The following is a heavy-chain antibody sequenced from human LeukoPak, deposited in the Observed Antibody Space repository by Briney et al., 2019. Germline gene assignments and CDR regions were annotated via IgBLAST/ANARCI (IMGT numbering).Heavy chain of an antibody. CDR1: GFTFSSYA. CDR3: ARDLDWDDAFDI. Sequence: GGSLRLSCAASGFTFSSYAMSWVRQAPGKGLEWVSAISGSGGSTYYADSVKGRFTISRDNSKNTLYLQMNSLRAEDTAVYYCARDLDWDDAFDIWGQGTMVTVSS. J-gene: IGHJ3*02. D-gene: IGHD3-9*01. CDR2: ISGSGGST. V-gene: IGHV3-23*01.